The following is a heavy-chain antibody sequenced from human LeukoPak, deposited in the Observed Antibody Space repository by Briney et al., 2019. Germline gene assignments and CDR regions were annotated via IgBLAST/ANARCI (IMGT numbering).Heavy chain of an antibody. J-gene: IGHJ4*02. CDR2: ISSSSSTI. CDR1: GFAFSSYS. D-gene: IGHD2-8*01. CDR3: ARDEGYCTNGVCITGVDY. Sequence: PGGSLRLSCAASGFAFSSYSMNWVRQAPGKGLEWVSYISSSSSTIYYADSVKGRFIISRDNAKNSLYLQMNSLRAEDTAVYYCARDEGYCTNGVCITGVDYWGQGTLVTVSS. V-gene: IGHV3-48*01.